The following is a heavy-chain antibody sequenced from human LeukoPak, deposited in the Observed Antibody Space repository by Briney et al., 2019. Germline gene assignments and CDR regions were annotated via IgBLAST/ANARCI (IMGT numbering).Heavy chain of an antibody. CDR3: GRAYDFSRH. CDR1: GFTVSSNY. CDR2: IYSGGST. J-gene: IGHJ4*02. V-gene: IGHV3-66*01. Sequence: GGSLRLSCAASGFTVSSNYMSWVRQAPGKGLEWVSVIYSGGSTYYADSAKGRFTISRDNSKNTLYLQMNGLRAEDTALYYCGRAYDFSRHWGQGTLVTVSS. D-gene: IGHD3-3*01.